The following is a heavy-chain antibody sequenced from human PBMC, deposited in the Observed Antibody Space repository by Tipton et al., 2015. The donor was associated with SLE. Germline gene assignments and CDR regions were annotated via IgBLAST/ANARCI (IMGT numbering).Heavy chain of an antibody. CDR1: GGSFSGYY. Sequence: TLSLTCAVYGGSFSGYYWSWIRQPPGKGLEWIGEINHSGSTNYNPSLKSRVTISVDTSKNHFSLKLSSVTAADTAVYYCAGYSSSDLNWFDPWGQGTLVTVSS. D-gene: IGHD6-6*01. CDR2: INHSGST. V-gene: IGHV4-34*01. CDR3: AGYSSSDLNWFDP. J-gene: IGHJ5*02.